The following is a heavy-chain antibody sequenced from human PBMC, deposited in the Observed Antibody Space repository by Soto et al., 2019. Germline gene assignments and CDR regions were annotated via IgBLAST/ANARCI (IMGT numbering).Heavy chain of an antibody. D-gene: IGHD3-10*01. V-gene: IGHV4-31*03. Sequence: PSETLSLTCTVSGGYISSGGYYWSWIRQHPGKGLEWIGYIYYSGSTYYNPSLKSRVTISVDTSKNQFSLKLSSVTAADTAVYYCARDGNYYGSGSPTGFDYWGQGALVTVSS. CDR3: ARDGNYYGSGSPTGFDY. J-gene: IGHJ4*02. CDR2: IYYSGST. CDR1: GGYISSGGYY.